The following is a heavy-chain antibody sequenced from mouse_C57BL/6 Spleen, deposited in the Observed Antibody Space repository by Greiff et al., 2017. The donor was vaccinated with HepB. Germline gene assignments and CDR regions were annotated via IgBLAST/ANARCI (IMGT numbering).Heavy chain of an antibody. CDR2: IDPNSGGT. V-gene: IGHV1-72*01. CDR1: GYTFTSYW. J-gene: IGHJ1*03. D-gene: IGHD1-1*01. CDR3: ARAPGSSLGYWYFDV. Sequence: QVQLQQPGAELVKPGASVKLSCKASGYTFTSYWMHWVKQRPGRGLEWIGRIDPNSGGTKYNEKFKSKATLTVDKPSSTAYMQLSSLTSEDSAVYYCARAPGSSLGYWYFDVWGTGTTVTVSS.